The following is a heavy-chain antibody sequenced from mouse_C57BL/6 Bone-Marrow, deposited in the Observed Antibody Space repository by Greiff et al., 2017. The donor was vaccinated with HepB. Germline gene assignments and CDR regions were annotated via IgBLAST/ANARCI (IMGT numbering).Heavy chain of an antibody. D-gene: IGHD1-1*01. CDR2: IDPANGNT. CDR3: ASPFGTVVATTDY. J-gene: IGHJ2*01. Sequence: EVQLQQSGAELARPGASVKLSCKASGYTFTSYGISWVKQRTGQGLEWIGRIDPANGNTKYAPKFQGKATITADTSSNTAYLQLSSLTSEDTAIYYYASPFGTVVATTDYWGQGTTLTVSS. CDR1: GYTFTSYG. V-gene: IGHV14-3*01.